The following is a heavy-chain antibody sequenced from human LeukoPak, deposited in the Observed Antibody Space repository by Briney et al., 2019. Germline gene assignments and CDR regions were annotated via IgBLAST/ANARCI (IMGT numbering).Heavy chain of an antibody. CDR3: ARDPAYYYGMDV. J-gene: IGHJ6*02. Sequence: GGSLRLSCAASGFTFSSYAMSWVRQAPGKGLEWVSVIYSGGSTCYADSVKGRFTISRDNSKNTLYLQMNSLRAEDTAVYYCARDPAYYYGMDVWGQGTTVTVSS. CDR1: GFTFSSYA. CDR2: IYSGGST. V-gene: IGHV3-66*01.